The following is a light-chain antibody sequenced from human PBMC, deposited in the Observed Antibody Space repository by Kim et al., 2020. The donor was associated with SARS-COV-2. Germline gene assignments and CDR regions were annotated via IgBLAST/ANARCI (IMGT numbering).Light chain of an antibody. CDR2: YDS. V-gene: IGLV3-21*04. J-gene: IGLJ2*01. Sequence: APGKTARITCGGTTIVSKSVHWYQQKPGQAPVLVIYYDSDRPSGIPERFSGSNSGNTATLTISRVEAGDEADYYCQVWDSSSDHPVFGGGTQLTVL. CDR3: QVWDSSSDHPV. CDR1: TIVSKS.